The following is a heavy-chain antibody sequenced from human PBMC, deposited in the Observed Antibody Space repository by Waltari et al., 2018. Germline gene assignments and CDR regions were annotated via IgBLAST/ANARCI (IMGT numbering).Heavy chain of an antibody. CDR1: GFTLSSYA. J-gene: IGHJ4*02. CDR2: ITTGGSA. D-gene: IGHD6-19*01. Sequence: EVQLLESGGGLVQPGGSLRLSCSASGFTLSSYAMSWVRQAPGKGLEWVSAITTGGSAFYADSVKPRFTSSRDNSKNTLYLEMNSLRAEDTAVYYCARASRYDSGWTAYYDYWGQGTLVTVSS. V-gene: IGHV3-23*01. CDR3: ARASRYDSGWTAYYDY.